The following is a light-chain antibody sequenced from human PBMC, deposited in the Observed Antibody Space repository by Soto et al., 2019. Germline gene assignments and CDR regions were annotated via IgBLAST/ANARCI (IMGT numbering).Light chain of an antibody. CDR3: MQALQTPLT. V-gene: IGKV2-28*01. CDR2: LGF. Sequence: DVVMPQSPLSLPVTPGEPAAISCRSSQSLLHSNGYNYLDWYLQKPGQSPQLLIYLGFNRASGAPDRFNGSGSGTDFTLKINRVEAEDVGVYYCMQALQTPLTFGQGTKVDIK. J-gene: IGKJ1*01. CDR1: QSLLHSNGYNY.